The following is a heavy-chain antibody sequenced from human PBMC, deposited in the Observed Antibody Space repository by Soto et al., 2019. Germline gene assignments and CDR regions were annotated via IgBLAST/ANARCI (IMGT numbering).Heavy chain of an antibody. CDR2: IYYDGNI. Sequence: SETLSLTCNVSGGSISNYYWTWVRQSPEKGLEWIGYIYYDGNINYNPSLKSRVTISIDTSKNQFSLTLKSVTAADTAVYYCASGGNWFDPWGQGVLVTVSS. D-gene: IGHD3-16*01. CDR3: ASGGNWFDP. J-gene: IGHJ5*02. CDR1: GGSISNYY. V-gene: IGHV4-59*01.